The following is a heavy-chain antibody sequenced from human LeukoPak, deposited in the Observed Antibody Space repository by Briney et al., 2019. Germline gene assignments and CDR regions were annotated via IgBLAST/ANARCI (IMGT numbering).Heavy chain of an antibody. D-gene: IGHD3-22*01. J-gene: IGHJ1*01. CDR3: ARGPSSGYYLRLTTPFQH. CDR1: GVSISSSSYY. Sequence: PSETLSLTCPVSGVSISSSSYYWGWIRQPPGKGLEWIGEINHSGSTNYNPSLKSRVTISVDTSKNQFSLKLSSVTAADTAVYYCARGPSSGYYLRLTTPFQHWGQGTLVTVSS. CDR2: INHSGST. V-gene: IGHV4-39*07.